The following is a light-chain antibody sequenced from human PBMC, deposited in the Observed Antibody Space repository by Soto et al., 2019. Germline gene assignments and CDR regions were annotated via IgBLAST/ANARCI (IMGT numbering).Light chain of an antibody. CDR1: SSNIGTGYD. Sequence: QSVLTQPPSVSGAPGQRVTISCTGSSSNIGTGYDVHWYQQLPGTAPKLLIYDNSNRPSGVPDRFSGSKSDTSASLAITGLQAEDEAGYYCQSYDNRHVVFGGGTKLTVL. J-gene: IGLJ2*01. CDR3: QSYDNRHVV. V-gene: IGLV1-40*01. CDR2: DNS.